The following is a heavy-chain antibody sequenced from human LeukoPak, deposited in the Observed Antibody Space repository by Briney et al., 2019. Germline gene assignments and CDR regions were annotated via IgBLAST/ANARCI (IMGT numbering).Heavy chain of an antibody. D-gene: IGHD3-10*01. V-gene: IGHV3-21*01. Sequence: GGSLRLSCAASGFTFSSYSMNWVRQAPGKGLEWVSSISSSSSYIYYADSVKGRFTISRDNAKNSLYLQMNSLRAEDTAVYYCAFQSNVGPFDYWGQGTLVTVSS. J-gene: IGHJ4*02. CDR3: AFQSNVGPFDY. CDR2: ISSSSSYI. CDR1: GFTFSSYS.